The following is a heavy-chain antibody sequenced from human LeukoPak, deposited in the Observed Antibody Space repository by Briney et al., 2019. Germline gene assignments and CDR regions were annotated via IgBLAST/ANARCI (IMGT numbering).Heavy chain of an antibody. CDR3: ASGGDYYDSSGDPHYFDY. V-gene: IGHV4-30-4*02. J-gene: IGHJ4*02. CDR1: GGSISSGDYY. CDR2: IYYSGST. Sequence: SETPSLTCTVSGGSISSGDYYWSWIRQPPGKGLEWIGYIYYSGSTYYNPSLKSRVTISVDTSKNQFSLKLSSVTAADTAVYYCASGGDYYDSSGDPHYFDYWGQGTLVTVSS. D-gene: IGHD3-22*01.